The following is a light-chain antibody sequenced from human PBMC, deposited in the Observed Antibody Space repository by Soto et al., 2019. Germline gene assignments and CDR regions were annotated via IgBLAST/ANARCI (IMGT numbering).Light chain of an antibody. V-gene: IGLV1-47*01. CDR1: SSNIGSNF. J-gene: IGLJ2*01. Sequence: QSVLTQAPSASGTPGQRVTISCSGSSSNIGSNFVYWYQQLPGTAPKVLIYRDNQRPSGVPDRFSGSKSGTSASLAISGLRSEDEADYYCAAWDDSLSGYVVFGGGTQLTVL. CDR2: RDN. CDR3: AAWDDSLSGYVV.